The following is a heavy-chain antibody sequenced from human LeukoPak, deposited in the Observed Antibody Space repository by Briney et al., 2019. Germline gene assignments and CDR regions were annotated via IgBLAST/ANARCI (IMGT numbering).Heavy chain of an antibody. CDR1: GFIFSTYA. Sequence: GGSLRLSCATSGFIFSTYALSWVRQAPGKGLEWASSISGSGGSTYHADSVKGRFTISRDSSKNTLYLQMNSLRAEDTAIYYRARVIRAAPGKGYFDYWGQGTLVTASS. V-gene: IGHV3-23*01. D-gene: IGHD6-13*01. CDR3: ARVIRAAPGKGYFDY. J-gene: IGHJ4*02. CDR2: ISGSGGST.